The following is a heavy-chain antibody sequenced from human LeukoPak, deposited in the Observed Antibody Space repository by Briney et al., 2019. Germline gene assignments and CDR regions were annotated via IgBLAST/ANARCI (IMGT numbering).Heavy chain of an antibody. Sequence: ASVKVSCKASGYTFTSYYMHWVRQAPGQGLEWMGIINPSGGSTSYAQKFQGRVTMTRDMSTSTVYMELSSLRSEDTAVYYCARDNGPLGYCSSTSCSVFDYRGQGTLVTVSS. D-gene: IGHD2-2*01. CDR3: ARDNGPLGYCSSTSCSVFDY. CDR1: GYTFTSYY. CDR2: INPSGGST. V-gene: IGHV1-46*01. J-gene: IGHJ4*02.